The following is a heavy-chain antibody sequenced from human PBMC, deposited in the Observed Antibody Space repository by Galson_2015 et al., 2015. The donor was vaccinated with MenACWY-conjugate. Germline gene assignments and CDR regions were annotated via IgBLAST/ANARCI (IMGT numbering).Heavy chain of an antibody. Sequence: SETLSLTCTVSGGSINSYYWSWIRQPPGKGLEWIGYMYYSGSANYNPSLKSRVTISVDTSKNQSSLTMTSVTAADTAVYYCARGVNLASMAGYWGQGTLVTVSS. CDR2: MYYSGSA. D-gene: IGHD3-3*02. V-gene: IGHV4-59*01. J-gene: IGHJ4*02. CDR3: ARGVNLASMAGY. CDR1: GGSINSYY.